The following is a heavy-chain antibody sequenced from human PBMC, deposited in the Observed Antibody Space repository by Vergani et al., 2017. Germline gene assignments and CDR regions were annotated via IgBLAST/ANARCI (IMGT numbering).Heavy chain of an antibody. D-gene: IGHD6-6*01. CDR3: AKDSSSSNYYYGMDI. Sequence: EVQLLESGGGLVPPGGSLRLSCAASGFTFSSYAMSWVRQAPGKGLEWVSTISGTGGSIHYVDSVKGRFTISRDNSKNTLSLQMNSLGDDDTAVYFCAKDSSSSNYYYGMDIWGQGTTVIVSS. CDR1: GFTFSSYA. V-gene: IGHV3-23*01. J-gene: IGHJ6*02. CDR2: ISGTGGSI.